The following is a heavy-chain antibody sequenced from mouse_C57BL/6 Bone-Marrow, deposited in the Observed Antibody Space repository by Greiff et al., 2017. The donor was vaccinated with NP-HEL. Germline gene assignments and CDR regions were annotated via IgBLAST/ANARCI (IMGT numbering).Heavy chain of an antibody. CDR3: ARDKLDYYAMDY. J-gene: IGHJ4*01. CDR2: ICPRSGTT. CDR1: GYTFTSYG. Sequence: QVQLKASGAELARPGASVPLSCKASGYTFTSYGISWVQQRTGQGLEWIGEICPRSGTTYYNEKFKGKATLTAYKSSSTAYMELRSRTSEDSAVDFCARDKLDYYAMDYWGQGTSVTVSS. V-gene: IGHV1-81*01. D-gene: IGHD4-1*01.